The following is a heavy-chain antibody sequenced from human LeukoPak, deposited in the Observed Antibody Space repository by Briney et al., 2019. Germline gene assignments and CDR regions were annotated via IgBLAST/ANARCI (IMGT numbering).Heavy chain of an antibody. D-gene: IGHD1-26*01. J-gene: IGHJ6*03. Sequence: GGSLRLSCAASGFTFSTSAMNWVRQAPGRGLEWVSSISPTGGAIFYAASLRGRIIISRDNSKNTLYLQMNSLKAEDTAVYYCAKDLIKVGPTRFRNYYYYMDVWGKGTTVTVSS. CDR1: GFTFSTSA. CDR2: ISPTGGAI. CDR3: AKDLIKVGPTRFRNYYYYMDV. V-gene: IGHV3-23*01.